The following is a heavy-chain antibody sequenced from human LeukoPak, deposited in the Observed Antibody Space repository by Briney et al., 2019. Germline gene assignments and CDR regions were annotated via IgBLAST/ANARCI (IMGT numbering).Heavy chain of an antibody. D-gene: IGHD6-13*01. CDR2: IYYSGST. CDR3: ARHPKQQLVLALDY. V-gene: IGHV4-39*01. CDR1: GGSISSTSYY. Sequence: PSETLSLTCTVSGGSISSTSYYWGWIRQPPGKGLEWIGNIYYSGSTYYNPSLKSRVTISVDTSKNQFSLKLNSMTAADTAVYYCARHPKQQLVLALDYWGQGTLVTVSS. J-gene: IGHJ4*02.